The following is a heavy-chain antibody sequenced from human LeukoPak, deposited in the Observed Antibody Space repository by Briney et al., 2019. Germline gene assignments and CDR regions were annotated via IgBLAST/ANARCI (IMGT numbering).Heavy chain of an antibody. V-gene: IGHV1-18*01. CDR2: ISAYNGNT. CDR1: GYTFTSYG. D-gene: IGHD1-1*01. Sequence: ASVKVSCKASGYTFTSYGISWVRQAPGQGLEWMGWISAYNGNTNYAQKFQGRVTITADESTSTAYMELSSLRSEDTAVYYCARGDDRIDYWGQGTLVTVSS. CDR3: ARGDDRIDY. J-gene: IGHJ4*02.